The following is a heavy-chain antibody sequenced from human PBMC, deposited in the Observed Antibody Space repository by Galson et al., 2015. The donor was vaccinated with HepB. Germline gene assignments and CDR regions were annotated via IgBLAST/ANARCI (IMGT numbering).Heavy chain of an antibody. V-gene: IGHV4-4*02. CDR2: IYHSGST. CDR1: GGSISSSNW. D-gene: IGHD6-19*01. CDR3: ARARRPRDSSGWSQGGYYFDY. Sequence: TLSLTCAVSGGSISSSNWWSWVRQPPGKGLEWIGEIYHSGSTNYNPSLKSRVTISVDKPKNQFSLKLSSVTAADTAVYYCARARRPRDSSGWSQGGYYFDYWGQGTLVTVSS. J-gene: IGHJ4*02.